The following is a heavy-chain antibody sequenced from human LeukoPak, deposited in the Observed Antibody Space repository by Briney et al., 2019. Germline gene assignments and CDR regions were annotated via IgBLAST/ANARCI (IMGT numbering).Heavy chain of an antibody. CDR2: IIPIFGTA. CDR3: ISSPLYCSDAACYIKAAAGVFDV. V-gene: IGHV1-69*06. D-gene: IGHD6-13*01. Sequence: EASVTVSCTASGGTFSSYAISWVRQAPGQGLEWMGGIIPIFGTANYAQKFQGRVTMPEDTSTDTAYMEMSNLTSDDTAVYYCISSPLYCSDAACYIKAAAGVFDVWGQGTGLTVSS. J-gene: IGHJ3*01. CDR1: GGTFSSYA.